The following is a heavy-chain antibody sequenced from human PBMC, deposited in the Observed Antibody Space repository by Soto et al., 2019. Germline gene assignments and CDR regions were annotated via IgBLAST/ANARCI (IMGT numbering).Heavy chain of an antibody. Sequence: VASVKVSCKASGYTFTSYGISWVRQAPGQGLEWMGWISAYNGNTNYAQKLQGRVTMTTDTSTSTAYMELRSLRSDDTAVYYCARRDYSYYYYGMDVWGQGTTVTVSS. CDR1: GYTFTSYG. CDR3: ARRDYSYYYYGMDV. V-gene: IGHV1-18*01. D-gene: IGHD4-4*01. J-gene: IGHJ6*02. CDR2: ISAYNGNT.